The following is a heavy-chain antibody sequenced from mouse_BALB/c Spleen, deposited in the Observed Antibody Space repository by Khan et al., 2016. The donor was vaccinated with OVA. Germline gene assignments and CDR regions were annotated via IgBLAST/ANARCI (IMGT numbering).Heavy chain of an antibody. CDR2: INPSNGYT. D-gene: IGHD2-14*01. Sequence: QVQLQQSGAELARPGASVKMSCKASGYTFTSYTIHWIKKRPGQGLEWIGYINPSNGYTNYNQKFNDKATLTTDKSSTTAYLQLSSLTSYDPAVYNGGRDGAYHRNDGWFAFWGQGTLVTVSA. CDR3: GRDGAYHRNDGWFAF. V-gene: IGHV1-4*01. CDR1: GYTFTSYT. J-gene: IGHJ3*01.